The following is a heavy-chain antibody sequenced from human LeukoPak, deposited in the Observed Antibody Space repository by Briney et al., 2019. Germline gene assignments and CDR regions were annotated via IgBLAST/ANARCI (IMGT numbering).Heavy chain of an antibody. J-gene: IGHJ4*02. CDR1: GFTFSSYS. CDR2: ISSSSSYI. D-gene: IGHD3-9*01. CDR3: ARSPDILTGENFDY. Sequence: GGSLRLSCAASGFTFSSYSMNWVRQAPGKGLEWVSSISSSSSYIYYADSVKGRFTISRDNAKNSLYLQMNSLRSDDTAVYYRARSPDILTGENFDYWGQGTLVTVSS. V-gene: IGHV3-21*04.